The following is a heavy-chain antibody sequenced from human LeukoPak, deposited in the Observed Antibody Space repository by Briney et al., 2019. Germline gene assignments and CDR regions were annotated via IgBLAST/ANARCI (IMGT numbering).Heavy chain of an antibody. V-gene: IGHV7-4-1*02. J-gene: IGHJ4*02. D-gene: IGHD6-13*01. CDR1: GYTFTSYD. CDR3: ARDLVEQQLDPYYFDY. CDR2: INTNTGNP. Sequence: ASVKVSCKASGYTFTSYDINWVRQATGQGLEWMGWINTNTGNPTYAQGFTGRFVFSLDTSVSTAYLQISSLKAEDTAVYYCARDLVEQQLDPYYFDYWGQGTLVTVSS.